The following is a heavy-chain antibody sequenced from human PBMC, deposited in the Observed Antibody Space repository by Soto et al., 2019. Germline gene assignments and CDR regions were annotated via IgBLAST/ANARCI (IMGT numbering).Heavy chain of an antibody. CDR1: GFTFDDYA. CDR2: INWNSGSI. Sequence: GGSMRLSCAASGFTFDDYAMHWVRQVPGKGLEWVSGINWNSGSIGYADSVKGRFAISRDNAKNSLHLQMNSLRAEDTAFYYCVKDESINWYSGHFRHWGQGTLVTVS. J-gene: IGHJ1*01. D-gene: IGHD6-13*01. CDR3: VKDESINWYSGHFRH. V-gene: IGHV3-9*01.